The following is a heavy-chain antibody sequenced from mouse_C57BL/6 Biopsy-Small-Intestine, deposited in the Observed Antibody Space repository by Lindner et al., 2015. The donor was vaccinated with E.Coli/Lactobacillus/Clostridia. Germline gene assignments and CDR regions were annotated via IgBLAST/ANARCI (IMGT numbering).Heavy chain of an antibody. Sequence: VQLQESGPELVKPGASVKISCKASGYTFTDYYMNWVKQRPGQGLEWIGWIYPRSGNTKYNEKFKGKATLTVDTSSSTAYIQLSSLTSEDSAVYFCARAGVFDYWGQGTTLTVSS. V-gene: IGHV1-84*01. CDR2: IYPRSGNT. CDR3: ARAGVFDY. CDR1: GYTFTDYY. J-gene: IGHJ2*01.